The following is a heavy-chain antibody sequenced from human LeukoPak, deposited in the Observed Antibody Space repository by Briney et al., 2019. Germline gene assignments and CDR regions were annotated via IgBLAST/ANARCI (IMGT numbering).Heavy chain of an antibody. V-gene: IGHV3-30*02. J-gene: IGHJ6*03. Sequence: GGSLRLSCAASGFSFSGYGMHWVRQAPGKGLEWVAFIRYDGSNEYYADSVKGRFTISRDKSKNTLSPQMNGLRVEDTAVYYCAKVMPPGRIRFYSYYMDVWGKGTTVSVSS. CDR3: AKVMPPGRIRFYSYYMDV. CDR1: GFSFSGYG. CDR2: IRYDGSNE. D-gene: IGHD2-15*01.